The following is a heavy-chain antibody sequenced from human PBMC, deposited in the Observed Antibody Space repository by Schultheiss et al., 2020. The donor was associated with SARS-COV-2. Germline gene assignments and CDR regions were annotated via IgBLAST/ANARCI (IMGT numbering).Heavy chain of an antibody. CDR3: ARDGRDGYYDY. CDR2: IYYSGST. V-gene: IGHV4-59*12. J-gene: IGHJ4*02. Sequence: SQTLSLTCTVSGNSISSYYWGWIRQPPGKGLEWIGYIYYSGSTNYNPSLKSRVTISVDTSKNQFSLKLSSVTAADTAVYYCARDGRDGYYDYWGQGTLVTVSS. D-gene: IGHD5-24*01. CDR1: GNSISSYY.